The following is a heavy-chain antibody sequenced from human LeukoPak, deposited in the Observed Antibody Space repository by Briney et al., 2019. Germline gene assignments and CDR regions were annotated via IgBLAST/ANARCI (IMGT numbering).Heavy chain of an antibody. CDR1: RLTFSSYA. D-gene: IGHD3-10*01. V-gene: IGHV3-30-3*01. J-gene: IGHJ4*02. CDR3: ATVGGRYYGSGRAFDS. CDR2: ISYDGSNK. Sequence: GGGLSLSCAASRLTFSSYAMHGVRQAPGRGVEGVAGISYDGSNKYYADSAKGRFTISRGNSKNTLHLQMDVWRAEDTAVYHCATVGGRYYGSGRAFDSWGQGTLVTASS.